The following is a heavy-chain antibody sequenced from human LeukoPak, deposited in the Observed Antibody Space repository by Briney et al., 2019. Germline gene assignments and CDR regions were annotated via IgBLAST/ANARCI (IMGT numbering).Heavy chain of an antibody. V-gene: IGHV4-39*07. D-gene: IGHD4-17*01. Sequence: ASETLSLTCTVSGGSISSSSYYWGWIRQPPGKGLEWIGSIYYSGSTYYNPSLKSRVTISVDTSKNQFSLKLSSVTAADTAVYYCARGWGDYGDYVCCNDYWGQGTLVTVSS. CDR1: GGSISSSSYY. J-gene: IGHJ4*02. CDR3: ARGWGDYGDYVCCNDY. CDR2: IYYSGST.